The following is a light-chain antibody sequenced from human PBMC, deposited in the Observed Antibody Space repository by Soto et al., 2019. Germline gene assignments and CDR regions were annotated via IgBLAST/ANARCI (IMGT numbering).Light chain of an antibody. CDR2: EVR. V-gene: IGLV2-14*01. CDR3: SSYTTTSTLL. CDR1: NRDIGAYNL. Sequence: QSALTQPASVSGSLGQSITISCTGSNRDIGAYNLVSWYQQYPDTAPKLIIYEVRNRPSGVSYRFTGSRSGNTASLTIYALQADDESTFYCSSYTTTSTLLFGGGTKLTVL. J-gene: IGLJ3*02.